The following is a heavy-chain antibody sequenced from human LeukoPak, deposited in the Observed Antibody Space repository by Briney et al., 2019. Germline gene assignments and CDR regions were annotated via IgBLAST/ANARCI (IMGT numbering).Heavy chain of an antibody. J-gene: IGHJ4*02. CDR2: ILYSRST. CDR3: ARFGAAAGTDF. V-gene: IGHV4-59*08. D-gene: IGHD6-13*01. Sequence: SETLSLTCTVSGASISSYYWTWIRQPPGQGLEWIGYILYSRSTYYNPSLKSRVTISADTPKNQFSLNLSSVTAADTAVYYCARFGAAAGTDFWGQGTLVTVSS. CDR1: GASISSYY.